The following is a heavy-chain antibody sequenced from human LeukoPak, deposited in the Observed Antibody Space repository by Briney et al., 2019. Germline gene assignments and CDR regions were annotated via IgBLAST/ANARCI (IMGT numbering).Heavy chain of an antibody. CDR3: APFITAYYYYGMDV. CDR2: ISGSGGST. D-gene: IGHD1-14*01. V-gene: IGHV3-23*01. Sequence: GGSLRLSCAASGFTFSSYAMSWVRQAPGKGLEWVSAISGSGGSTYYADSVKGRLTISRDNSKNTLYLQMNSLRAEDTAVYYCAPFITAYYYYGMDVWGQGTTVTVSS. J-gene: IGHJ6*02. CDR1: GFTFSSYA.